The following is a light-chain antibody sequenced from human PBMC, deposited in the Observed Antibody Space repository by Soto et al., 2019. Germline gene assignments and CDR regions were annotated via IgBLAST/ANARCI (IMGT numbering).Light chain of an antibody. Sequence: VMNQSPATVSVYPGERETLYCRASQSVSSLLAWYQQKPGQAPRLLIYGASTRATGIPDRFSASGSGTEFALTISSLQSGDFAVYYCQQYNNWPLTFGGGTKVDI. CDR3: QQYNNWPLT. J-gene: IGKJ4*01. CDR1: QSVSSL. CDR2: GAS. V-gene: IGKV3-15*01.